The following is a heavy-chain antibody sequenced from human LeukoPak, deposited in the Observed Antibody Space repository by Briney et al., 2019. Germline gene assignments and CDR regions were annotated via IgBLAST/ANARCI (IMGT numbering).Heavy chain of an antibody. CDR3: ARGQGSGWYPDDY. CDR1: GGSFSGYY. V-gene: IGHV4-34*01. Sequence: SETLSLTCAVYGGSFSGYYWSWIRQPPGKGLEWIGEINHSGSTNYNPSLKSRVTISVDTSKNQFSLKLSSVTAADTAVYYCARGQGSGWYPDDYWGQGTLVTVSS. D-gene: IGHD6-19*01. J-gene: IGHJ4*02. CDR2: INHSGST.